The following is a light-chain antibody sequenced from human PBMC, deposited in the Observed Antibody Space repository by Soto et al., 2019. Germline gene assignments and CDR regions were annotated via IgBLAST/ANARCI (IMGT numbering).Light chain of an antibody. CDR3: QQYSSSSLMYT. Sequence: EIVLTQSPGTLSLSPGERATLSCRASQSVSSSYLAWYQQKPGQAPRLLIYGASSRATGIPDRFSGSGSGTDFTLTISRLEPEDFAVYYCQQYSSSSLMYTFGQGTKLEIK. V-gene: IGKV3-20*01. J-gene: IGKJ2*01. CDR1: QSVSSSY. CDR2: GAS.